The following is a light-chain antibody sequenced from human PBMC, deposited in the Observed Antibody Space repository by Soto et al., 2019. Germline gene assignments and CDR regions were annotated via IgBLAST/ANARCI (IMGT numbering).Light chain of an antibody. CDR1: SSDVGSYNL. V-gene: IGLV2-23*03. CDR2: EGC. Sequence: QSALTQPASVSGSPGQSITISCTGTSSDVGSYNLVSWYQQHPGKAPKLMIYEGCKRPSGVSNRFSGSKSGNTASLTISGLQAEDEADSYCCSYAGSSTFVVFGGGTKLTVL. J-gene: IGLJ2*01. CDR3: CSYAGSSTFVV.